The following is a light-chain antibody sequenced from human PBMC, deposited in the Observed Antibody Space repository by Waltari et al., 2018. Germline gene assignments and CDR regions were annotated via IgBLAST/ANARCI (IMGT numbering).Light chain of an antibody. CDR3: SSYTRSTTFV. J-gene: IGLJ1*01. V-gene: IGLV2-14*01. CDR1: SRDVRAYNY. CDR2: EVS. Sequence: QSALPQPASVSGSPGQSITISCTGTSRDVRAYNYVSWIQQHPGQSPKLLIYEVSNRPSGVSNRFSGSKSGNTASLTISGLQAEDEADYYCSSYTRSTTFVFGTGTKVTVL.